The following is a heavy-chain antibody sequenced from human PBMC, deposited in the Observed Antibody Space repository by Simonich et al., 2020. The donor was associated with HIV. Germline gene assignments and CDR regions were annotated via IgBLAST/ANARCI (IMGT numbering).Heavy chain of an antibody. J-gene: IGHJ3*01. V-gene: IGHV3-74*01. Sequence: EVQLVESGGGLVQPGGSLRLSCAASGFTFSSHWMHWVRQAPGKGLVWVSRIKSDGTTTIYADSVKGRFIISRDNAKNTLYLQMNSLRTEDTAVYFCYGAFDVWGQGTMVTVSS. CDR3: YGAFDV. CDR2: IKSDGTTT. D-gene: IGHD4-17*01. CDR1: GFTFSSHW.